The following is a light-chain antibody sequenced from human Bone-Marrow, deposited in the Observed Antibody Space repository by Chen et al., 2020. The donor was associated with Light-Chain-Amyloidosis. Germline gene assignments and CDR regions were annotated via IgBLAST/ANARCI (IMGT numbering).Light chain of an antibody. J-gene: IGLJ3*02. CDR2: DDS. CDR1: NIGSTS. CDR3: QVWDRSSDRPV. Sequence: SYVLTQPSSVSVAPGQTATLACGGNNIGSTSVHWYQQTPGQAPLLVFYDDSDRPSGIPERLSGSNSGNTATLTISRVEDGDEADYYCQVWDRSSDRPVFGGGTKLTVL. V-gene: IGLV3-21*02.